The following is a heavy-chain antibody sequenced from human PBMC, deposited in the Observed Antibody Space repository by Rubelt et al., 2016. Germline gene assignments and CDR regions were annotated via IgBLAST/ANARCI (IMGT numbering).Heavy chain of an antibody. D-gene: IGHD5-12*01. CDR3: ARGATPVVLDI. V-gene: IGHV3-74*02. J-gene: IGHJ3*02. CDR1: GFTFSSYA. CDR2: IKSDERDT. Sequence: EVQLLESGGGLVQPGGSLRLSCAASGFTFSSYAMSWVRQAPGKGLEWVSRIKSDERDTSYADSVKGRFTISRDNAKNTLYLYMDRLGAEDTAVYYCARGATPVVLDIWGQGTMVTVSS.